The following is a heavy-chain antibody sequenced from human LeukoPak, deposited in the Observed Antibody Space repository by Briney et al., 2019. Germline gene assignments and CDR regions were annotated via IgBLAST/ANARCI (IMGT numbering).Heavy chain of an antibody. CDR2: INPNSGGT. V-gene: IGHV1-2*02. D-gene: IGHD5-12*01. Sequence: GASVKVSCKASGYTFTGYYMHWVRQAPGQGLEWMGWINPNSGGTNYAQKFQGRVTMTRDTSISTAYMELSRLRSDNTAVYYCARDRFWGYSAFDIWGQGTMVTVSS. CDR1: GYTFTGYY. CDR3: ARDRFWGYSAFDI. J-gene: IGHJ3*02.